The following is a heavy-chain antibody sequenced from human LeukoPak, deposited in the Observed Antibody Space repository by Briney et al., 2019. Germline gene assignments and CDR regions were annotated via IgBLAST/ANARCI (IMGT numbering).Heavy chain of an antibody. CDR2: ISYDGSNK. Sequence: PGRSLRLSCAASGFTFSSYGMHWVRQAPGKGLEWVAVISYDGSNKYYADSVKGRFTISRDNSKNTLYLQMNSLGAEDTAVYYCARDRYVYCGGDCLDAFDIWGQGTMVTVS. D-gene: IGHD2-21*02. CDR1: GFTFSSYG. V-gene: IGHV3-30*03. J-gene: IGHJ3*02. CDR3: ARDRYVYCGGDCLDAFDI.